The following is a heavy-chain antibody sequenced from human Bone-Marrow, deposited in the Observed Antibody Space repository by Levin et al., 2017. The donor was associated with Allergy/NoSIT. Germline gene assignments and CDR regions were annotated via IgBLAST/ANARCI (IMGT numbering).Heavy chain of an antibody. D-gene: IGHD3-10*01. CDR2: IDWKSDLI. Sequence: GGSLRLSCAASGFTFNKYAMAWVWQAPGKGLEWVASIDWKSDLIDYADSVKGRFTISRDNAKNSLSLQMNTLGSEDTGLYYCTRGRGIIMTLFDHWGQGTPVTVSS. V-gene: IGHV3-9*01. CDR1: GFTFNKYA. J-gene: IGHJ4*02. CDR3: TRGRGIIMTLFDH.